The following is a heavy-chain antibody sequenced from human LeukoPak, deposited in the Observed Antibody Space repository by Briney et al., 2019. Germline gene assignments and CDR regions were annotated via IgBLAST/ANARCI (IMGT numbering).Heavy chain of an antibody. J-gene: IGHJ4*03. Sequence: SETLSLTCTVSGGSISSSSYYWGWIRQPPGKGLEWIGRIYYTGSTYYNPSLKSRVTISVDTSKNQFSLKLSSVTAADTAVFYCARQIDGFGEFAYFDYWGQGTMVTVSS. CDR2: IYYTGST. D-gene: IGHD3-10*01. CDR1: GGSISSSSYY. CDR3: ARQIDGFGEFAYFDY. V-gene: IGHV4-39*01.